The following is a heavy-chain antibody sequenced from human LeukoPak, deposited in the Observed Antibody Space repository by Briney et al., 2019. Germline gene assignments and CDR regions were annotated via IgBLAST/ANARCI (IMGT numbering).Heavy chain of an antibody. J-gene: IGHJ6*03. CDR1: GFTFGDYA. CDR2: ISSSTTI. V-gene: IGHV3-69-1*02. CDR3: ARDDFWSGYYYMDV. Sequence: PGGSLRLSCTASGFTFGDYAMSWFRQAPGKGLEWVSYISSSTTIYYADSVKGRFTISRDNAKNSLYLQMNSLRAEDTAVYYCARDDFWSGYYYMDVWGKGTTVTVSS. D-gene: IGHD3-3*01.